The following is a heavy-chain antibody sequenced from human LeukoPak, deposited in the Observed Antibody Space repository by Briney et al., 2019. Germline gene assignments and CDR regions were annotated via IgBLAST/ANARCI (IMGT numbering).Heavy chain of an antibody. Sequence: SETLSLTCGVYGMSLNDYFWTWIRQSPEKGLEWIGEINHSGTTNYNPSLKSRVTISIDMSKDQFSLNLSSVTAADTAVYYCARVWFGELLPGEWGQGTLVTVSS. J-gene: IGHJ4*02. D-gene: IGHD3-10*01. CDR1: GMSLNDYF. CDR2: INHSGTT. CDR3: ARVWFGELLPGE. V-gene: IGHV4-34*01.